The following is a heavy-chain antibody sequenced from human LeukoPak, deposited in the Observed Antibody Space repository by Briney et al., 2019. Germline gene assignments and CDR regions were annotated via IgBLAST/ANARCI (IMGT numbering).Heavy chain of an antibody. J-gene: IGHJ4*02. V-gene: IGHV3-30*04. CDR2: ISYDGRNK. D-gene: IGHD1-26*01. CDR1: GFTFNNYS. CDR3: AKVRPGFSVGAPGDY. Sequence: GGSLRLSCAASGFTFNNYSMHWVRQAPGKGLEWVALISYDGRNKYYADSVKGRFTISRDNSKNTLSLQMHSLRAEDTAVYYCAKVRPGFSVGAPGDYWGQGTLVTVSS.